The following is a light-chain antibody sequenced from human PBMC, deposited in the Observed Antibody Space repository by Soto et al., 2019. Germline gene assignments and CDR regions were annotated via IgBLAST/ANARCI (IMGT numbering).Light chain of an antibody. J-gene: IGKJ2*01. CDR3: QQYGRSLYT. Sequence: EIVLTQSPGTLSLSPGERATLSCRASPSLTNSYLAWYQQKPGQSPRLLIYGASIRATGIPDRLSGSGSGSVFCLTISELEPEDVAVYYCQQYGRSLYTFGQGTKLEIK. V-gene: IGKV3-20*01. CDR1: PSLTNSY. CDR2: GAS.